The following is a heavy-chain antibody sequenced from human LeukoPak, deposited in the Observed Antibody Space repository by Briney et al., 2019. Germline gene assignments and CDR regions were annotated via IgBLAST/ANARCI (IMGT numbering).Heavy chain of an antibody. D-gene: IGHD6-13*01. V-gene: IGHV3-23*01. J-gene: IGHJ4*02. CDR3: AKDSGFIAAARGDY. Sequence: GVLRLSCAASGFTFSSYAMSWVRQAPGKGLEWVSAISGSGGSTYYADSVKGRFTISRDNSKNTLYLQMNSLRAEDTAVYYCAKDSGFIAAARGDYWGQGTLVTVSS. CDR1: GFTFSSYA. CDR2: ISGSGGST.